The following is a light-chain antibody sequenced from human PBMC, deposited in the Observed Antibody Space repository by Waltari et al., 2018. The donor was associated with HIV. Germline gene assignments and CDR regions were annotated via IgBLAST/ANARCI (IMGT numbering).Light chain of an antibody. V-gene: IGLV1-44*01. J-gene: IGLJ3*02. CDR2: SSH. CDR1: TSNIGNNR. CDR3: ATWDDSLNAWV. Sequence: QSVVTQPPSVSGTPGQTVTISCSGSTSNIGNNRVSWYQHLPGTAPKLLMFSSHERPSGVPDRSSGSKSGTSASLAISGLQSEDEADYYCATWDDSLNAWVFGGGTKLTVL.